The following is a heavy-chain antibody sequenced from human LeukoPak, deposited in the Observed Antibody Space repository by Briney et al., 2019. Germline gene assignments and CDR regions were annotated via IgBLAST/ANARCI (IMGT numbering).Heavy chain of an antibody. V-gene: IGHV3-74*01. D-gene: IGHD3-9*01. CDR1: GFTFSNYW. CDR3: TRYYDIA. Sequence: QPGGSLRLSCAASGFTFSNYWMNWVRQAPGEGLVWVSRITSDASSAAYADSVKGRFTVSINNATNTLYLQMNSLRAEDTAVYYCTRYYDIAWGQGTLVTVSS. J-gene: IGHJ4*02. CDR2: ITSDASSA.